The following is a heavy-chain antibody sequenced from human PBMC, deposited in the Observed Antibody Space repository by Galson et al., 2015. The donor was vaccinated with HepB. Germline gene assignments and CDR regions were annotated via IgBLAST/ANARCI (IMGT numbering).Heavy chain of an antibody. J-gene: IGHJ4*02. CDR1: GYTFTNHY. V-gene: IGHV1-2*04. Sequence: SVKVSCKASGYTFTNHYMHWVRQAPGQGLEWMGWINPNSGGTNYAQKFQGWVTMTRDTSISTAYMELSRLRSDDTAVYYCARDGEDGSGSGYLDYWGQGTLVTVSS. CDR2: INPNSGGT. D-gene: IGHD3-10*01. CDR3: ARDGEDGSGSGYLDY.